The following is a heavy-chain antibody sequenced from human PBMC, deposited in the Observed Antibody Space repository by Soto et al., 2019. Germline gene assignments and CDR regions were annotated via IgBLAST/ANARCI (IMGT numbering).Heavy chain of an antibody. Sequence: ASVKVSCKASGFTFTRSAVQWVRQARGQRLEWIGWIVVGSGNTNYAQKFQERVTITRDMSTSTAYMELSSLRSEDTAVYYCAAIERITMIVGYWGQGTLVTVSS. CDR2: IVVGSGNT. CDR3: AAIERITMIVGY. V-gene: IGHV1-58*01. CDR1: GFTFTRSA. J-gene: IGHJ4*02. D-gene: IGHD3-22*01.